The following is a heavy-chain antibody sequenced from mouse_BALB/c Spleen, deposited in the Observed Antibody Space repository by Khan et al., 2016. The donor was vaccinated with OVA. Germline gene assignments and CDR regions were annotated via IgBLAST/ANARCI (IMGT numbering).Heavy chain of an antibody. Sequence: QVQLKESGPGLVAPSQSLSITCTVSGFSLSRYNIHWVRQPPGKGLEWLGMIWGGGGTDYNSTLKSRLSISKDNSKSQVFLKMNSQQTDDSAMYYCAIAYYRYDCYYAMDYWGQGTSVTVSS. CDR1: GFSLSRYN. J-gene: IGHJ4*01. CDR3: AIAYYRYDCYYAMDY. V-gene: IGHV2-6-4*01. D-gene: IGHD2-14*01. CDR2: IWGGGGT.